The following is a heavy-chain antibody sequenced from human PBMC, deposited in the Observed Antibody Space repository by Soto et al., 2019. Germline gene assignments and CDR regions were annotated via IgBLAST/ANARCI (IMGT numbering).Heavy chain of an antibody. Sequence: GGALRLSCAASGFTFSSYAMSWVLQAPGKGLEWVSAISGSGGSTYYADSVKGRFTISRDNSKNTLYLQMNSLRAEDTAVYYCAKDCEDDYFWERYRAFDSWGQVTKVTVSS. CDR3: AKDCEDDYFWERYRAFDS. D-gene: IGHD3-16*02. J-gene: IGHJ3*02. V-gene: IGHV3-23*01. CDR1: GFTFSSYA. CDR2: ISGSGGST.